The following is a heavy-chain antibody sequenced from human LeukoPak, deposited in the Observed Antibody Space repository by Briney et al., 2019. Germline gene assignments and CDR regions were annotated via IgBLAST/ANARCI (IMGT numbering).Heavy chain of an antibody. D-gene: IGHD2-8*01. J-gene: IGHJ5*02. CDR2: ITRSGDNT. CDR1: GFTFSSYA. V-gene: IGHV3-23*01. CDR3: ARDNGWFDP. Sequence: GGSLRLSCAASGFTFSSYAMCWVRQAPGKGLQWVSSITRSGDNTYYADSVKGRFTISRDNAKNSLYLQMNSPRAEDTAVYYCARDNGWFDPWGQGTLVTVSS.